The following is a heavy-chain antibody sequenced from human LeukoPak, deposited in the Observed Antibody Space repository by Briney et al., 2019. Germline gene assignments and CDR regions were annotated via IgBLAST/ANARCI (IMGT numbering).Heavy chain of an antibody. D-gene: IGHD5-18*01. CDR3: AKHRGYSYGSLGMDV. CDR2: ISYDGSNK. Sequence: GGSLRLSCAASGFTFSSYGMHWVRQAPGKGLEGVAVISYDGSNKYYADSVKGRFTISRDNPKNTLYLQMNSLRAEDTAVYYCAKHRGYSYGSLGMDVWGQGTTVTVSS. CDR1: GFTFSSYG. J-gene: IGHJ6*02. V-gene: IGHV3-30*18.